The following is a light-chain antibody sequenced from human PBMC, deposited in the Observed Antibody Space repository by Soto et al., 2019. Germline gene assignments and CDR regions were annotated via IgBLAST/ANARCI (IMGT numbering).Light chain of an antibody. Sequence: QSVLTQQPSASGTPGQRVTISCSGSSSNIGSNYVYWYQQLPGTVPQLLIYRNNERPSGVPDRFSGSKSGTSASLAISGLRSEDEADYYCAAWDYSLSGVVFGGGTKLTVL. CDR3: AAWDYSLSGVV. CDR1: SSNIGSNY. CDR2: RNN. V-gene: IGLV1-47*01. J-gene: IGLJ2*01.